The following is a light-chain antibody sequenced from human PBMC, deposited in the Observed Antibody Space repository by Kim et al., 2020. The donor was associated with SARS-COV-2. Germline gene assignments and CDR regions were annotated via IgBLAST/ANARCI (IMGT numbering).Light chain of an antibody. Sequence: ASTGDRVTITCRASQGISSYLAWYQQKPGKAPKLLIYAASTLQSGVPSRFSGSGSGTDFTLTISCLQSEYFATYYCQQYYSYPRTFVQDTKLVIK. CDR3: QQYYSYPRT. V-gene: IGKV1-8*01. CDR1: QGISSY. CDR2: AAS. J-gene: IGKJ1*01.